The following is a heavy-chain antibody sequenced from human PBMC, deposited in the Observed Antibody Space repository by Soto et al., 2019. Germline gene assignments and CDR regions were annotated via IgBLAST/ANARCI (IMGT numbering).Heavy chain of an antibody. J-gene: IGHJ4*02. CDR1: GYSFTSYW. V-gene: IGHV5-51*01. Sequence: PGESLKISCKGSGYSFTSYWIGWVRQMPGKGLEWMGIIYPGDSDTRYSPSFQGQVTISADKSISTAYLQWSSLKASDTAMYYCARLFSRSSSFPSYADYWGQGTLVPVSS. D-gene: IGHD6-6*01. CDR3: ARLFSRSSSFPSYADY. CDR2: IYPGDSDT.